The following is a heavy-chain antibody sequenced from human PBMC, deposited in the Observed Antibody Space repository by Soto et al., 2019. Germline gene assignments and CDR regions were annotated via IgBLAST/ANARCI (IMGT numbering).Heavy chain of an antibody. J-gene: IGHJ3*02. CDR1: GGSVSSGSYY. CDR3: ARTRDFWSGNDAFDI. D-gene: IGHD3-3*01. V-gene: IGHV4-61*01. CDR2: MYFSGSP. Sequence: PSETLSLTCPVSGGSVSSGSYYWIWIRQPPGKGLEWIEYMYFSGSPNYNPSLKSRVTISLDTSENQFSLKLSSVTAADTAVYFCARTRDFWSGNDAFDIWGQRTMVTVSS.